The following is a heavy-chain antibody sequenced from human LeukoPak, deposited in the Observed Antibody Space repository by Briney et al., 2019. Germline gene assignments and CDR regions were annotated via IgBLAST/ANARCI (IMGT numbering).Heavy chain of an antibody. CDR3: ARPLLYYDSSVRLFDP. V-gene: IGHV1-69*05. CDR2: IIPIFGTA. J-gene: IGHJ5*02. Sequence: SVKVSCKASGGTFSSYAISWVRQAPGQGLEWMGGIIPIFGTANYAQKFQGRVTITTDESTSTAYMELSSLRSEDTAVYYCARPLLYYDSSVRLFDPWGQGTLVTVSS. CDR1: GGTFSSYA. D-gene: IGHD3-22*01.